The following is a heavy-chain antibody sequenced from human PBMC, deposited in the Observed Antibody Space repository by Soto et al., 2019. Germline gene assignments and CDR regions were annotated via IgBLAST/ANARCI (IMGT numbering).Heavy chain of an antibody. D-gene: IGHD4-17*01. V-gene: IGHV3-23*01. CDR3: GKIYGDYRPYYFDY. Sequence: PGGSLRLSCAASGFTFSSYAMSWVRQAPGKGLEWVSAICVSGGSTYYADSVKGRFTIPRDNSKNTLYRQMNSLRAEDTAVYYRGKIYGDYRPYYFDYWGQGT. CDR1: GFTFSSYA. J-gene: IGHJ4*02. CDR2: ICVSGGST.